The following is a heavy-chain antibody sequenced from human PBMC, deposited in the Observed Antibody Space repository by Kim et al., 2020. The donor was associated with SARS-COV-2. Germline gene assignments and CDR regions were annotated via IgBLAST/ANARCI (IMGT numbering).Heavy chain of an antibody. CDR1: GFTFSSYG. J-gene: IGHJ4*02. CDR2: ISYDGSNK. D-gene: IGHD2-21*02. V-gene: IGHV3-30*18. CDR3: TKKRSGIVLVTTTFDY. Sequence: GGSLRLSCAASGFTFSSYGMHWVRQAPGKGLEWVAVISYDGSNKYYADSVKGRFTISRDNSKNTLYLQMNSLRAEETAVYYCTKKRSGIVLVTTTFDYWGQGSLVTVSS.